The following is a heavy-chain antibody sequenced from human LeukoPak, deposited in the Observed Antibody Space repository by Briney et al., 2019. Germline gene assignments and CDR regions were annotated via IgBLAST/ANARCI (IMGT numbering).Heavy chain of an antibody. CDR3: ARAIWSGYYTGMTPPDY. Sequence: GGSLRLSCAASGFTFSSYAMHWVRQAPGKGLEWVAVISYDGSNKYYADSVKGRFTISRDNAKNSLYLQMNSLRAEDTAVYYCARAIWSGYYTGMTPPDYWGQGTLVTVSS. J-gene: IGHJ4*02. D-gene: IGHD3-3*01. CDR1: GFTFSSYA. V-gene: IGHV3-30*04. CDR2: ISYDGSNK.